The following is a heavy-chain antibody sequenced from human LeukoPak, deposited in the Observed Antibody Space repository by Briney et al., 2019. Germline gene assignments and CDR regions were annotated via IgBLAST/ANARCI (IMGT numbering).Heavy chain of an antibody. D-gene: IGHD3-16*01. J-gene: IGHJ4*02. Sequence: GGSLRLSCAASGFTFSSYAMSWVRQAPGKGLEWVSGISRSGGSTYYADSVKGRFTISRDNSKNTLYLQINSLRVEDTAVYYCARDNPSFIVMITEPRKEPICQWGQGTLVTVSS. CDR3: ARDNPSFIVMITEPRKEPICQ. V-gene: IGHV3-23*01. CDR2: ISRSGGST. CDR1: GFTFSSYA.